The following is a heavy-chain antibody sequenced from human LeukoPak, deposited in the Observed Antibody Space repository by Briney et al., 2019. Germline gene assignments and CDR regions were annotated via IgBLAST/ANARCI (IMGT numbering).Heavy chain of an antibody. CDR2: LYSSGST. Sequence: SETLSLTCTVSGGSISSYYWSWIRQPAGKGLEWIGRLYSSGSTHYNPSLKSRVTMSVDTSKNQFSLKLSSVTAADTAVHYCARGPGYCSSTSCPIDYWGQGTLVTVSS. J-gene: IGHJ4*02. CDR3: ARGPGYCSSTSCPIDY. CDR1: GGSISSYY. V-gene: IGHV4-4*07. D-gene: IGHD2-2*01.